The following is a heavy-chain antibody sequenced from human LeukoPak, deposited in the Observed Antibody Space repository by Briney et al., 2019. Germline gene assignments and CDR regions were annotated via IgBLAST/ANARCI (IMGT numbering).Heavy chain of an antibody. Sequence: GGSLRLSCAASGFTFGSSAMSWVRQAPGKGPEWVSTFSRSGPDTYYADSVKGRFTIFRNNSKNTLYLQMNSLRAEDTAVYYCAKGSLGSWYYFDYWGQGTLVTVSS. V-gene: IGHV3-23*01. CDR1: GFTFGSSA. CDR3: AKGSLGSWYYFDY. J-gene: IGHJ4*02. CDR2: FSRSGPDT. D-gene: IGHD6-13*01.